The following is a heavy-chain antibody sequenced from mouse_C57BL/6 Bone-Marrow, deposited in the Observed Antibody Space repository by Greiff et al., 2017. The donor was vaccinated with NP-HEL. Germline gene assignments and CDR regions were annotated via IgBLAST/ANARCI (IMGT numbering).Heavy chain of an antibody. J-gene: IGHJ1*03. V-gene: IGHV5-4*01. CDR2: ISDGGSYT. CDR3: ARDLTTVVATNFDV. CDR1: GFTFSSYA. D-gene: IGHD1-1*01. Sequence: EVQLVESGGGLVKPGGSLKLSCAASGFTFSSYAMSWVRQTPEKRLEWVATISDGGSYTYYPDNVKGRFTISRDNAKNTLYLQMSHLKSEDTAMYYCARDLTTVVATNFDVWGTGTAVTVSS.